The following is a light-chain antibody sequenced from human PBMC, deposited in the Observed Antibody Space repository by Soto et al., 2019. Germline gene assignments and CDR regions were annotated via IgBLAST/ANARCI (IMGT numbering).Light chain of an antibody. CDR3: HNDKRAPIT. CDR1: LFVASSY. CDR2: GAS. J-gene: IGKJ5*01. V-gene: IGKV3D-15*03. Sequence: IGIPQASSSLSLSPGIRATLSCRASLFVASSYVGWYQQKSGQAPRLLLYGASNRAPGLPDRFRGGGSGTNFTLTISIQHPEDVATYYYHNDKRAPITFGQGTRLEIK.